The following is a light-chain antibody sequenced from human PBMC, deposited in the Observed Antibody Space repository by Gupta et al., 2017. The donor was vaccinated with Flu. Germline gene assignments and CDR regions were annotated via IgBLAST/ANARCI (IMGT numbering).Light chain of an antibody. Sequence: EIVMTQSPATLSVSPGERATLSCRASQSVSSNLAWYQQKPGQAPRLLIYGASTRATGIPARFSDSGSGTEFTLTISSLQSEDFAVYFCQQYVNWWTFGQGTKVEIK. V-gene: IGKV3-15*01. J-gene: IGKJ1*01. CDR1: QSVSSN. CDR3: QQYVNWWT. CDR2: GAS.